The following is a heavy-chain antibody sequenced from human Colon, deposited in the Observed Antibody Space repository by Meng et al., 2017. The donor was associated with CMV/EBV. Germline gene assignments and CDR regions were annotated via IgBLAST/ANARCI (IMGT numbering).Heavy chain of an antibody. CDR2: ISTYNGNT. D-gene: IGHD4-17*01. CDR3: AREKATVTTFMLLY. V-gene: IGHV1-18*01. Sequence: VQLVQSGAEVKKPGASVKVSCTASGYTFNSYPISWVRQAPGQGLEWMGWISTYNGNTNYAQKFQGRLTLTTDTSTSTAYMELRGLRSDDTAVYYCAREKATVTTFMLLYWGLGTLVTVSS. J-gene: IGHJ4*02. CDR1: GYTFNSYP.